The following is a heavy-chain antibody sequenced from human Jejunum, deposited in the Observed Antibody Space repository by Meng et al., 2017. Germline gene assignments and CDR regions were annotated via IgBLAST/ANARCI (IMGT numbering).Heavy chain of an antibody. D-gene: IGHD6-13*01. CDR2: IIPILGKT. CDR3: ARELRSSGWSPFDI. V-gene: IGHV1-69*10. J-gene: IGHJ3*02. Sequence: SVKVSCKASGGALSNYATSWVRQAPGQGLEWMGGIIPILGKTNYAQKFQGRVTITADESTSTAYMELTSLSSEDTAVYCCARELRSSGWSPFDIWGQGTMVTVSS. CDR1: GGALSNYA.